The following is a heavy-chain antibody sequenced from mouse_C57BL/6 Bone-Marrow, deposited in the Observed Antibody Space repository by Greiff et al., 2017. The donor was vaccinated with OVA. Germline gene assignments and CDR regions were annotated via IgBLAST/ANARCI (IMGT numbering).Heavy chain of an antibody. V-gene: IGHV1-50*01. J-gene: IGHJ1*03. CDR3: AREDFYWYFDV. CDR2: IDPSASYT. Sequence: VQLQQPGAELVKPGASVKLSCKASGYTFTSYWMQWVKQRPGQGLEWIGEIDPSASYTNYNQKFKGKATLTVDTSSSTAYMQLSSLTSEDSAVYYCAREDFYWYFDVWGTGTTVTVSS. CDR1: GYTFTSYW.